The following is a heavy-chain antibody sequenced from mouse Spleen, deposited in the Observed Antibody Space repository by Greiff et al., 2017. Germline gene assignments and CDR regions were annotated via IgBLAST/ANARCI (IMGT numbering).Heavy chain of an antibody. D-gene: IGHD2-4*01. CDR1: GFTFSSYT. CDR2: ISSGGSYT. J-gene: IGHJ2*01. V-gene: IGHV5-6-4*01. CDR3: TREGLRRGFDY. Sequence: EVQGVESGGGLVKPGGSLKLSCAASGFTFSSYTMSWVRQTPEKRLEWVATISSGGSYTYYPDSVKGRFTISRDNAKNTLYLQMSSLKSEDTAMYYCTREGLRRGFDYWGQGTTLTVSS.